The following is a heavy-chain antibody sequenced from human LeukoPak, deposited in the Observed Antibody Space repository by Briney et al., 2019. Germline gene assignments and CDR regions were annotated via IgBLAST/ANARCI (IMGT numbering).Heavy chain of an antibody. V-gene: IGHV1-46*01. Sequence: GASVRVSCKASGYTFTSYYMHWVRQAPGQGLEWMGIINPSGGSTSYAQKFQGRVTMTRDTSTSTVYMELSSLRSEDTAVYYCASQLGNWFDPWGQGTLVTVSS. CDR1: GYTFTSYY. CDR3: ASQLGNWFDP. J-gene: IGHJ5*02. CDR2: INPSGGST. D-gene: IGHD1-1*01.